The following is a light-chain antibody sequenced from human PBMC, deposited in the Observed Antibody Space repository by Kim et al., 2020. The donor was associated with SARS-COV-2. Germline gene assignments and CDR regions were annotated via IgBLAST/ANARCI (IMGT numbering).Light chain of an antibody. Sequence: SYELTQPPSVSVSPGQTASITCSGDELGDKYVCWYQQKPGQSPVLVIYKDNKWPSGIPERFSGSNSGNTATLTISGTQALDEADYYCQAWDSSTSSWVFGGGTQLTVL. CDR1: ELGDKY. CDR2: KDN. V-gene: IGLV3-1*01. CDR3: QAWDSSTSSWV. J-gene: IGLJ3*02.